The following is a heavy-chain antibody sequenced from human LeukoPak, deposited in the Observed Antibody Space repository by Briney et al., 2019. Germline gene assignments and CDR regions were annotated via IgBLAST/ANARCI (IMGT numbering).Heavy chain of an antibody. CDR2: IIPIFGTA. CDR1: GGTFSSYA. V-gene: IGHV1-69*05. CDR3: ATFRTYYCDSSGYHGY. J-gene: IGHJ4*02. Sequence: GSSVKVSCKASGGTFSSYAISWVRQAPGQGLEWMGGIIPIFGTANYAQKFQGRVTITTDESTSTAYMELSSLRSEDTAVYYCATFRTYYCDSSGYHGYWGQGTLVTVSS. D-gene: IGHD3-22*01.